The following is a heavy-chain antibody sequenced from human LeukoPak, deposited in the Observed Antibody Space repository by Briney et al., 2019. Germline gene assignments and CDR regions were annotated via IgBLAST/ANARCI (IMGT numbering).Heavy chain of an antibody. CDR1: GFTFSSYS. V-gene: IGHV3-21*01. J-gene: IGHJ4*02. Sequence: GGSLRLSCAASGFTFSSYSMNWVRQAPGKGLELVSSISSSSSYIYYADSVKGRFTISRDNSKNTLYLQMNSLRAEDTAVYYCARGRMAVAGSVMFDYGGQGTLVTVSS. CDR3: ARGRMAVAGSVMFDY. D-gene: IGHD6-19*01. CDR2: ISSSSSYI.